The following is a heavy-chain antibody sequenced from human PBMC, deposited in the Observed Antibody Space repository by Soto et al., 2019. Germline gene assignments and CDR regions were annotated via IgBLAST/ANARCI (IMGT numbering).Heavy chain of an antibody. V-gene: IGHV4-59*01. Sequence: SETLSLTCTVSGGSIRSYYWSWIRQPPGKRLEWIGYIYYSGSTNYNPSLKSRVTISVDTSKDQFSLKLTSVTAADRAVYYCVRSNYFDYWGQGTLVTVSS. CDR1: GGSIRSYY. CDR2: IYYSGST. J-gene: IGHJ4*02. CDR3: VRSNYFDY.